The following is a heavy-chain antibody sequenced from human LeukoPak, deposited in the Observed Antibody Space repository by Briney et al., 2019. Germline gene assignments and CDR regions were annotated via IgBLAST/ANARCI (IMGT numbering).Heavy chain of an antibody. D-gene: IGHD6-19*01. CDR1: GGSISSGGYY. V-gene: IGHV4-30-2*01. J-gene: IGHJ4*02. CDR3: ARGAVADY. CDR2: IYHSGST. Sequence: PSETLSLTCTVSGGSISSGGYYWSWIRQPPGKGLEWIGYIYHSGSTYYNPSLKSRVTISVDRSKNQFSLKLSSVTAADTAVYYCARGAVADYWGQGTLVTVSS.